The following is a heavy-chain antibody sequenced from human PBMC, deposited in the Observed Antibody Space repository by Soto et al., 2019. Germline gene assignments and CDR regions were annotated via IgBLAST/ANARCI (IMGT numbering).Heavy chain of an antibody. J-gene: IGHJ4*02. CDR3: ARFTGSYNDRYFDS. CDR2: IYNSGST. V-gene: IGHV4-59*01. Sequence: SETLSLTCTVSGGSISRYYWTWIRQPPGKGLEWIGYIYNSGSTNYNPSLKSRVTISVDTSKNQFSLKLSSVTAADTAVYYCARFTGSYNDRYFDSWGQGILVTVSS. CDR1: GGSISRYY. D-gene: IGHD3-10*01.